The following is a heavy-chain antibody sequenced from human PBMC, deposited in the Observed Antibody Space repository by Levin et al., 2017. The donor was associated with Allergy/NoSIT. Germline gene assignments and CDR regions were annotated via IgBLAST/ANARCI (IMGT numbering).Heavy chain of an antibody. Sequence: AGGSLRLSCAASGFTFSSYEMNWVRQAPGKGLVWVSYISSSGSTIYYADSVKGRFTISRDNAKNSLYLQMNSLRAEDTAVYYCARQLGNFWSGYNYFDYWGQGTLVTVSS. CDR1: GFTFSSYE. J-gene: IGHJ4*02. CDR3: ARQLGNFWSGYNYFDY. CDR2: ISSSGSTI. V-gene: IGHV3-48*03. D-gene: IGHD3-3*01.